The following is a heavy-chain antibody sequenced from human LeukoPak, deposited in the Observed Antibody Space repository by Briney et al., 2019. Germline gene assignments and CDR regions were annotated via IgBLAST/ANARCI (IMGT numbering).Heavy chain of an antibody. D-gene: IGHD3-3*01. V-gene: IGHV3-30*04. CDR2: ISYDGSNK. CDR3: AKDALRHGDLYYFDY. Sequence: GGSLRLSCAASGFTFSSYAMHWVRQAPGKGLEWVAVISYDGSNKYYADSVKGRFTISRDNSRNTLYLQMDSLRAEDTAVYFCAKDALRHGDLYYFDYWGQGTSVIVSS. CDR1: GFTFSSYA. J-gene: IGHJ4*02.